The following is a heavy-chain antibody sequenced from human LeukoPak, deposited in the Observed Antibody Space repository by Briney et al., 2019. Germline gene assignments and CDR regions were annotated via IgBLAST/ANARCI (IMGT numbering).Heavy chain of an antibody. V-gene: IGHV4-39*01. Sequence: SEILSLTCTVSGGSISSSSAYWGWIRQPPGKGLEWIGSIYYSKNAYYNPSPKSRVTISADTSKNQFSLTLGSVSATDTAIYYCVSPRGFSYGYFDYWGQGTLVTVSS. CDR1: GGSISSSSAY. D-gene: IGHD5-18*01. CDR3: VSPRGFSYGYFDY. CDR2: IYYSKNA. J-gene: IGHJ4*02.